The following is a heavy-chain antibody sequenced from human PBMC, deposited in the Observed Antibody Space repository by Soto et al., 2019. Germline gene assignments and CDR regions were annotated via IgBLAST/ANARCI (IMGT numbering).Heavy chain of an antibody. J-gene: IGHJ5*02. CDR2: IIPIFGTA. Sequence: QVQLVQSGAEVKKPGSSVKVSCKASGGTFSSDAISWVLQAPGQGLEWMGGIIPIFGTANYAQKFQGRVTITADESTSTAYMELISLRSEDTAVYYCARVYSGYNDWSRFDPWGPGTLVTVSS. V-gene: IGHV1-69*01. CDR3: ARVYSGYNDWSRFDP. D-gene: IGHD5-12*01. CDR1: GGTFSSDA.